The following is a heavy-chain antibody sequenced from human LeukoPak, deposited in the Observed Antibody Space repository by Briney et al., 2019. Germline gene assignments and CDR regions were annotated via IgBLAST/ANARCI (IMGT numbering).Heavy chain of an antibody. Sequence: GGSLRLSCAASGFTFSSYGMHWVRQAPGRGLEWVAFIRYGGSNKYYADSVKGRFTISRDNSKNTLYLQMNSLRAEDTAVYYCAKDWIRYCSSTSCQSHYFDYWGQGTLVTVSS. D-gene: IGHD2-2*01. V-gene: IGHV3-30*02. CDR1: GFTFSSYG. CDR3: AKDWIRYCSSTSCQSHYFDY. J-gene: IGHJ4*02. CDR2: IRYGGSNK.